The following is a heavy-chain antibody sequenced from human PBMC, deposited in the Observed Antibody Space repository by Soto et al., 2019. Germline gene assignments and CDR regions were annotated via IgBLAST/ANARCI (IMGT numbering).Heavy chain of an antibody. Sequence: GASVKVSCKASGGTFSSYAISWVRQAPGQGLEWMGGIIPIFGTANHAQKFQGRVTITADESTSTAYMELSSLRSEDTAVYYCARGKRNKLRPCFGGSCPLSYFDYWGQGTLVTGSS. V-gene: IGHV1-69*13. CDR1: GGTFSSYA. CDR3: ARGKRNKLRPCFGGSCPLSYFDY. D-gene: IGHD2-15*01. J-gene: IGHJ4*02. CDR2: IIPIFGTA.